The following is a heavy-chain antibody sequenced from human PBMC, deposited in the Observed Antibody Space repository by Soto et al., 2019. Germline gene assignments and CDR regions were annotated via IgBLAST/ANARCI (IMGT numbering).Heavy chain of an antibody. J-gene: IGHJ6*02. CDR3: ARDLYYYGSGSHQIYYYYYGMDV. D-gene: IGHD3-10*01. CDR2: ISSSSSYI. Sequence: GGSLRLSCAASGFTFSSYSMNWVRQAPGKGLEWVSSISSSSSYIYYADSVKGRFTISRDNAKNSLYLQMNSLRAEDTAVYYCARDLYYYGSGSHQIYYYYYGMDVWGQGTTVTVSS. CDR1: GFTFSSYS. V-gene: IGHV3-21*01.